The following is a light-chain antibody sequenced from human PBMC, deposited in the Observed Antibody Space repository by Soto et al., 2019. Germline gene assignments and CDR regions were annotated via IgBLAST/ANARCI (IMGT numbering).Light chain of an antibody. Sequence: DIQMTQSPSSLSASVGDRITITCRASQDISNFLAWFQQKPGKAPKSLIYDASSLHSGVPSKFSGSGSGTDFTLSIYSLQPEDVATYDCQQYNSYPLTFGGGTKVEIK. CDR3: QQYNSYPLT. CDR2: DAS. CDR1: QDISNF. J-gene: IGKJ4*01. V-gene: IGKV1-16*02.